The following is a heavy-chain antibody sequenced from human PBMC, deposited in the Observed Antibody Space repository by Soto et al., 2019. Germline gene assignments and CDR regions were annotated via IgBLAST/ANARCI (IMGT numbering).Heavy chain of an antibody. CDR2: HYSGGST. Sequence: PGGSLRLSCAISGFSVSSNYLSWVRQAPGKGLEWVSVHYSGGSTYYADSVQGRFTISRDKTNNTLYLQMRSVIAEDTAVYFCVRHRHPRGTVGATSPLDPWGQGTQVTGSS. J-gene: IGHJ5*02. CDR1: GFSVSSNY. CDR3: VRHRHPRGTVGATSPLDP. V-gene: IGHV3-53*01. D-gene: IGHD1-26*01.